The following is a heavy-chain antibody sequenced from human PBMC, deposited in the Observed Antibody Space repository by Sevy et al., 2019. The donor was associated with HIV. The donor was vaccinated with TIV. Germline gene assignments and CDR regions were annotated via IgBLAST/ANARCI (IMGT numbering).Heavy chain of an antibody. CDR3: AKDQAGLYGGYRNIWYYFDY. V-gene: IGHV3-23*01. J-gene: IGHJ4*02. CDR1: GFTFSGNA. D-gene: IGHD4-17*01. CDR2: ISGRGGST. Sequence: GGSLRRSCAASGFTFSGNAMSWVLQAPGKGLEWVSAISGRGGSTYYADSVKGRFTISRDNSKNTLYLQMNSLRAEDTAVYYCAKDQAGLYGGYRNIWYYFDYWGQGTLVTVSS.